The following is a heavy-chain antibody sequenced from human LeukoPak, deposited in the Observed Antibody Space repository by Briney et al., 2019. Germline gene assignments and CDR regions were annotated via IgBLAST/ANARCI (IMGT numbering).Heavy chain of an antibody. Sequence: GGSLRLSCAASGFTFSSYAMSWVRQAPGKGLEWVSAISGSGGSTYYADSVKGRFTISRDNSKNTLYLQMNSLRAEDTAVYYCAENPRSSSFFDYWGQGTLVTVSS. J-gene: IGHJ4*02. CDR3: AENPRSSSFFDY. D-gene: IGHD6-6*01. V-gene: IGHV3-23*01. CDR1: GFTFSSYA. CDR2: ISGSGGST.